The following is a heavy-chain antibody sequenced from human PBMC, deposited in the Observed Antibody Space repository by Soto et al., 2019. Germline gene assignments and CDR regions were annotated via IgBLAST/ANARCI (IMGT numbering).Heavy chain of an antibody. Sequence: SETLSLTCAVYGGSFSGYYWSWIRQPPGKGLEWIGEINHSGSTNYNPSLKSRVTISVDTSKNQFSLKLSSVTAADTALYYCAKLLTVAATPDAFDIWGQGTMVTVSS. CDR1: GGSFSGYY. J-gene: IGHJ3*02. CDR2: INHSGST. CDR3: AKLLTVAATPDAFDI. D-gene: IGHD2-15*01. V-gene: IGHV4-34*01.